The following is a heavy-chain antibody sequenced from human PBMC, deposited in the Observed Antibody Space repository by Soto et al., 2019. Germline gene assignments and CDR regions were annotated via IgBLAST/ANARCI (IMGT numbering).Heavy chain of an antibody. CDR1: GFTFSSYG. V-gene: IGHV3-30*18. Sequence: QVQLVESGGGVVQPGRSLRLSCAASGFTFSSYGMHWVRQAPGKGLEWVAVISYDGSNKYYADSVKGRFTISRDNSKNTLYLQMNSLRAEDTAVYYCAKEGQPRYCLLAPSWLDYWGQGTLVTVSS. CDR2: ISYDGSNK. J-gene: IGHJ4*02. CDR3: AKEGQPRYCLLAPSWLDY. D-gene: IGHD3-22*01.